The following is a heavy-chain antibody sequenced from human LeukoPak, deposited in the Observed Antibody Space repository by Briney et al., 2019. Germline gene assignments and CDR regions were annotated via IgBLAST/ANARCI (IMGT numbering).Heavy chain of an antibody. CDR1: GFTFSSYA. J-gene: IGHJ5*02. CDR3: ARAGGSSGWYWFDP. CDR2: ISYDGSNK. V-gene: IGHV3-30*01. D-gene: IGHD6-19*01. Sequence: GRSLRLSCAASGFTFSSYAMHWVRQAPGKGLEWVAVISYDGSNKYCADSVKGRFTISRDNSKNTLYLQMNSLRAEDTAVYYCARAGGSSGWYWFDPWGQGTLVTVSS.